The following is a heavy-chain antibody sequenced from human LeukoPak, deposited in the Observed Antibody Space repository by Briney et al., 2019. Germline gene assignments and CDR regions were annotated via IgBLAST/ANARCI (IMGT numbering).Heavy chain of an antibody. V-gene: IGHV4-34*01. CDR2: INHSGST. CDR1: GGSFSGYY. D-gene: IGHD3-22*01. CDR3: ARANSSGLVDY. Sequence: SETLSLTCAVYGGSFSGYYWSWTRQPPGKGLEWIGEINHSGSTNYNPSLKSRVTISVDTSKNQFSLKLSSVTAADTAVYYCARANSSGLVDYWGQGTLVTVSS. J-gene: IGHJ4*02.